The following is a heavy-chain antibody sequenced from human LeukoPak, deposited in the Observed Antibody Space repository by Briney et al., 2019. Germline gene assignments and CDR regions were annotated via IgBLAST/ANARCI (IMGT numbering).Heavy chain of an antibody. Sequence: SQTLSLTCTVSGGSISSGDYYWSWIRQPPGKGLEWIGYIYYSGSTYHNPSLKSRVTISVDTSKNQFSLKLSSVTAADTAVYYCARGIVVVPAAIGSYYYYGMDVWGQGTTVTVSS. J-gene: IGHJ6*02. D-gene: IGHD2-2*01. CDR1: GGSISSGDYY. CDR3: ARGIVVVPAAIGSYYYYGMDV. V-gene: IGHV4-30-4*01. CDR2: IYYSGST.